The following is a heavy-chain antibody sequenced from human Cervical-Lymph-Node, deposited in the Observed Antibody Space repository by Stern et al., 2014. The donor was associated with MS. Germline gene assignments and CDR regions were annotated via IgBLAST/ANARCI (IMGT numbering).Heavy chain of an antibody. V-gene: IGHV3-33*01. CDR2: IWYDGSNK. CDR1: GFTFSSYG. Sequence: QVQLVESGGGVVQPGRSLRLSCAASGFTFSSYGMHWVRQAPGKGLEWAAVIWYDGSNKYYADSVKGRFTISRDNSKNTLYLQMNSLRAEDTAVYYCASGYYYDSSGYFSPFGYWGQGTLVTVSS. D-gene: IGHD3-22*01. J-gene: IGHJ4*02. CDR3: ASGYYYDSSGYFSPFGY.